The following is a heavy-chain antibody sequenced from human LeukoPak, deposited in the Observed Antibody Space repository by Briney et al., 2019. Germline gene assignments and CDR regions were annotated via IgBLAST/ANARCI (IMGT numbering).Heavy chain of an antibody. CDR1: GFPFSSYA. CDR3: AKDKVAASYYYYYYMDV. CDR2: ISGSGGRT. V-gene: IGHV3-23*01. J-gene: IGHJ6*03. Sequence: PAESLRLSCAASGFPFSSYAISWVRLPPPKGLERVSAISGSGGRTYYADSVKGRFTISRDNSKNTLYLQMNSLRAEDTAVYYCAKDKVAASYYYYYYMDVWGKGTTVTVSS. D-gene: IGHD6-13*01.